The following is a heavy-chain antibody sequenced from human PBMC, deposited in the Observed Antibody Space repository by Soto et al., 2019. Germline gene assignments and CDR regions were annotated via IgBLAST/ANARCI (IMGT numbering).Heavy chain of an antibody. Sequence: QVQLQQWGAGLLKPSETLSLTCAVYGGSFSGYYWSWIRQPPGKGLEWIGEINHSGSTNYNPSLKSRVTISVDTSKYQFSLKLSSVTAADTAVYYCARGLGYCSSTSCSNRDYWGQGTLVTVSS. CDR1: GGSFSGYY. CDR2: INHSGST. CDR3: ARGLGYCSSTSCSNRDY. D-gene: IGHD2-2*01. J-gene: IGHJ4*02. V-gene: IGHV4-34*01.